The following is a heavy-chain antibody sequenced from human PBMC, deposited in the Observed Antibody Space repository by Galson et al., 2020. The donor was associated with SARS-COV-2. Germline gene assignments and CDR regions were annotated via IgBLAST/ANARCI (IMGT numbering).Heavy chain of an antibody. CDR1: GYTLTELS. Sequence: GESLKISCKVSGYTLTELSMHWVRQAPGKGLEWMGGFNPEDGETIYAQKFQGRVTMTEDTSTDTAYMELSSLRSEDTAVYYCATSPAVADSNYYYYGMDVWGQGTTVTVSS. J-gene: IGHJ6*02. D-gene: IGHD6-19*01. CDR2: FNPEDGET. V-gene: IGHV1-24*01. CDR3: ATSPAVADSNYYYYGMDV.